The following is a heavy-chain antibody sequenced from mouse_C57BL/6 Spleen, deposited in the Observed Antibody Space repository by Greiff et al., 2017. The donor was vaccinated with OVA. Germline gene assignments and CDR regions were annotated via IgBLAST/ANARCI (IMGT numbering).Heavy chain of an antibody. V-gene: IGHV1-52*01. J-gene: IGHJ1*03. CDR2: IDPSDSET. Sequence: QVQLQQPGAELVRPGSSVKLSCKASGYTFTSYWMHWVKQRPIQGLEWIGNIDPSDSETHYNQKFKDKATLTVDKSSSTAYMQLSSLTSEDSAVYYCARSYYSNPLNVDVWGTGTTVTVSS. CDR3: ARSYYSNPLNVDV. D-gene: IGHD2-5*01. CDR1: GYTFTSYW.